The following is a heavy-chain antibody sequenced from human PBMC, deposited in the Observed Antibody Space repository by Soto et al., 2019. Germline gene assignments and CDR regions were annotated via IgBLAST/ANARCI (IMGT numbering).Heavy chain of an antibody. CDR2: IIPIFGTA. CDR3: ARAFQSIAARYPVAFDF. D-gene: IGHD6-6*01. V-gene: IGHV1-69*13. CDR1: GGTFSSYG. Sequence: SVKVSCKASGGTFSSYGISWVRQAPGQGLEWMGGIIPIFGTANYAQKFQGRVTITADESTSTAYMELSSLRSEDTAVYYCARAFQSIAARYPVAFDFWGQGTMVTVSS. J-gene: IGHJ3*01.